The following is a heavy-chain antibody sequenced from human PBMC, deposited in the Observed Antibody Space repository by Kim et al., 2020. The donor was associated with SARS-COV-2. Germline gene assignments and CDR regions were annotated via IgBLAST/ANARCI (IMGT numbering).Heavy chain of an antibody. D-gene: IGHD1-26*01. CDR2: IYFTGTT. V-gene: IGHV4-39*01. J-gene: IGHJ4*02. CDR1: GVSIDTSDYY. CDR3: TRKVSVGHHLDH. Sequence: SETLSLTCTVSGVSIDTSDYYWAWIRQPPGQWLEWIATIYFTGTTYYSSSITSRATVSIDTAKDQFFLDRNSVTTTDTSMYYCTRKVSVGHHLDHWGQGILVTV.